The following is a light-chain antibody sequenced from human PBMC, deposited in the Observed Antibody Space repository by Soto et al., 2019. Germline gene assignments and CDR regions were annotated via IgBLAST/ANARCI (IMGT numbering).Light chain of an antibody. Sequence: QSVLTQPPSASGTPGQRVTISCSGSSSNIGSNTVNWYQQLPGTTPKLLIYNNNQRPSGVPDRISGSKSGTSASLAISGLQAEDEAYYYCAARDDRLNALVFGGGTKLTVL. J-gene: IGLJ3*02. CDR2: NNN. CDR1: SSNIGSNT. CDR3: AARDDRLNALV. V-gene: IGLV1-44*01.